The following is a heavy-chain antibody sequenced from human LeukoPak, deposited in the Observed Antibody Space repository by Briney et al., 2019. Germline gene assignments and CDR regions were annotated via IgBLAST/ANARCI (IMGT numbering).Heavy chain of an antibody. V-gene: IGHV3-23*01. CDR2: IGGSGGST. CDR1: GFTFSSYA. Sequence: GGSLRLSCAASGFTFSSYAMSWVRQAPGKGREWVSAIGGSGGSTYYADSVKGRFTISRDNSKNTLYLQMNSLRAEDTAVYYCAKAVGYCSSTSCYDGVYWGQGTLVTVSS. CDR3: AKAVGYCSSTSCYDGVY. J-gene: IGHJ4*02. D-gene: IGHD2-2*01.